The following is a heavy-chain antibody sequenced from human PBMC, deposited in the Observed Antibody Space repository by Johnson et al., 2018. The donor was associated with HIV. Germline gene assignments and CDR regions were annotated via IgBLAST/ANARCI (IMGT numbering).Heavy chain of an antibody. CDR3: ARDFSWSGACDI. Sequence: QVQLVESGGGVVQPRRSLRLSCAASGFTFSDYYMSWIRQAPGKWLEWVSYISSSGTTIYYADSVKGRFTISRDNAKNSLYLQMNSLSAEDTAVYYCARDFSWSGACDIWGQGTMVTVSS. D-gene: IGHD6-13*01. CDR2: ISSSGTTI. CDR1: GFTFSDYY. V-gene: IGHV3-11*04. J-gene: IGHJ3*02.